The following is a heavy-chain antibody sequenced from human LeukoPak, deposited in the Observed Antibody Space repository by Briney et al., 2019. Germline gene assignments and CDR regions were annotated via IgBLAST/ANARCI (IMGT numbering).Heavy chain of an antibody. J-gene: IGHJ5*02. CDR1: GGSISSYY. Sequence: SETLSLTCTVSGGSISSYYWSWIRQPAGKGLEWIGRIYTSGSTNYNPSLKSRVTMPVDTSKNQVSLKLSSVTAADTAVYYCARDLVIVVVPAAIDTNWFDPWGQVTLVTVSS. D-gene: IGHD2-2*03. V-gene: IGHV4-4*07. CDR2: IYTSGST. CDR3: ARDLVIVVVPAAIDTNWFDP.